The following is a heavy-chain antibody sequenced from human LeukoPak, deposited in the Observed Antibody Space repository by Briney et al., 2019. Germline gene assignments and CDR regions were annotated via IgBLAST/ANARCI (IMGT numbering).Heavy chain of an antibody. D-gene: IGHD3-10*01. Sequence: PGGSLRLSCAASGFTFSSYSMNWVRQAPGKGLEWVSPISSSSSYIYYADSVKGRFTISRDNAKNSLYLQMNSLRAEDTAVYYCARDKISITNVEIDYWGQGTLVTVSS. V-gene: IGHV3-21*01. CDR2: ISSSSSYI. J-gene: IGHJ4*02. CDR3: ARDKISITNVEIDY. CDR1: GFTFSSYS.